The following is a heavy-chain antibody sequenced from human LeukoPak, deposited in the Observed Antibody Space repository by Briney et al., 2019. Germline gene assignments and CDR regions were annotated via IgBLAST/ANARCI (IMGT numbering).Heavy chain of an antibody. CDR3: TRDRGSSDRSWFDP. Sequence: ASVKVSCKASGYTFIGSYIHWVRQAPGHGLEWMGWINPNSGATKYSQKFKDRVTMTRDPSTSTDYMEVTGLTSDDTAMYYCTRDRGSSDRSWFDPWGQGTLVTVSS. CDR1: GYTFIGSY. V-gene: IGHV1-2*02. J-gene: IGHJ5*02. CDR2: INPNSGAT. D-gene: IGHD3-10*01.